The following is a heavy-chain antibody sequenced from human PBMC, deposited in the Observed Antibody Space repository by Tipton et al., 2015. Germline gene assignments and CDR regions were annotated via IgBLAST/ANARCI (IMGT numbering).Heavy chain of an antibody. CDR2: IQYSGGT. CDR1: SDSINKYY. Sequence: TLSLTCTVSSDSINKYYWSWIRQPPGKELQWIGYIQYSGGTNYNPSLESRVSMSVDTSKTQFSLEMRSVTAPDTAVYYCARARGRHGGLFDSWGQGILVTVSS. V-gene: IGHV4-59*01. J-gene: IGHJ4*02. D-gene: IGHD4-23*01. CDR3: ARARGRHGGLFDS.